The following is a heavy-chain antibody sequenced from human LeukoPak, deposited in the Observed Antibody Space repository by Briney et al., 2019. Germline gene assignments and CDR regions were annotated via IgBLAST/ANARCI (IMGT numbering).Heavy chain of an antibody. CDR2: ISGSGGST. D-gene: IGHD3-16*02. J-gene: IGHJ4*02. CDR3: AREARVSYYFDY. V-gene: IGHV3-23*01. CDR1: GFTFXSYA. Sequence: SLRLSXXXXGFTFXSYAMSWVRQAPGKGLEWVAAISGSGGSTYYADSVKGGFTIYRDNAKNSLYLQMNSLRAEDTAVYYCAREARVSYYFDYWGQGTLVTVSS.